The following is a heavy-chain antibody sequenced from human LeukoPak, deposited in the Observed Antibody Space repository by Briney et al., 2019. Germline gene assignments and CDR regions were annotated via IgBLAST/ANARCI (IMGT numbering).Heavy chain of an antibody. CDR2: ISAYNGNT. V-gene: IGHV1-18*01. Sequence: ASVKVSCKASGYTFTSYGISWVRQAPGQGLEWMGWISAYNGNTNYAQKLQGRVTMTTDTSTSTAYMELRSLRSDDTAVYYCARDTTSRLALPTYPGYWGQGTLVTVSS. J-gene: IGHJ4*02. D-gene: IGHD3-16*01. CDR1: GYTFTSYG. CDR3: ARDTTSRLALPTYPGY.